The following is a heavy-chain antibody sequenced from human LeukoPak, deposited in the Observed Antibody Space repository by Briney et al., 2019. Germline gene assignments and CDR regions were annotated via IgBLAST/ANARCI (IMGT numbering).Heavy chain of an antibody. V-gene: IGHV4-4*07. CDR2: IYAAET. J-gene: IGHJ4*02. D-gene: IGHD5-24*01. Sequence: PSETLSLTCNVSGASISDYYGSWIRQSAGKCLEWIGRIYAAETDFNPSLKSRLTMSIDTSKNQFSLKLRSVTAADRAVYYCARHQGWLQWEYWGQGTLVTVSS. CDR3: ARHQGWLQWEY. CDR1: GASISDYY.